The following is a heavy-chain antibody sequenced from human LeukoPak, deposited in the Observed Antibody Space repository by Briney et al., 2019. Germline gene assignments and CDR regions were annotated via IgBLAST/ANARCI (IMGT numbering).Heavy chain of an antibody. Sequence: SETLSLTCAVYGGSFSGYYWSWIRQPPGKGLEWIGEINHSGSTNYNPSLKSRVTISVDTSKNQFSLKLSSVTAADTAVYYCARGRGYSYGLPSPLDYWGQGTLVTVSS. D-gene: IGHD5-18*01. V-gene: IGHV4-34*01. J-gene: IGHJ4*02. CDR1: GGSFSGYY. CDR3: ARGRGYSYGLPSPLDY. CDR2: INHSGST.